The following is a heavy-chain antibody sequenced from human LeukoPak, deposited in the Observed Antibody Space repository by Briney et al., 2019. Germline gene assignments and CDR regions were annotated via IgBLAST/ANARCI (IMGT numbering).Heavy chain of an antibody. CDR3: TRDRSHSLSDFWSGPIIYNDY. V-gene: IGHV3-7*01. CDR2: IKQDGSEI. J-gene: IGHJ4*02. Sequence: GGSLRLSCAASGFTFSNYWMSWVRQAPGKGLEWVANIKQDGSEIYYVDSVKGRFTISRDNAKNSLYLQMNSLRAEDTAVYYCTRDRSHSLSDFWSGPIIYNDYWGQGTLVTVSS. D-gene: IGHD3-3*01. CDR1: GFTFSNYW.